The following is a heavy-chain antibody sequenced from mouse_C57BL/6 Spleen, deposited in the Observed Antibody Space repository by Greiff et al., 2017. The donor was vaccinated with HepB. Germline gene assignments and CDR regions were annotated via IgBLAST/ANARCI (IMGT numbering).Heavy chain of an antibody. CDR2: IDPETGGT. D-gene: IGHD4-1*01. CDR3: EGGTGDWYFEV. Sequence: QVQLQQSGAELVRPGASVTLSCKASGYTFTDYEMHWVKQTPVHGLEWIGAIDPETGGTAYNQKFKGKAILTADKSSSTAYLELRSMTSEDSAVYYCEGGTGDWYFEVWGTGTTVTVA. J-gene: IGHJ1*03. V-gene: IGHV1-15*01. CDR1: GYTFTDYE.